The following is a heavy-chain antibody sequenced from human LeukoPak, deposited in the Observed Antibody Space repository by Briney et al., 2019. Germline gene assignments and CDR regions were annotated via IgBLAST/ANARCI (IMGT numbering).Heavy chain of an antibody. CDR3: ARGEAQYDFWNGSSLNWFDP. CDR1: GGSFSGYY. Sequence: SETLSLTCAVYGGSFSGYYWSWIRQPPGKGLEWIGEINHSGSTNYNPSLKSRVTISVDTSKNQFSLKLSSVTAADTAVYYCARGEAQYDFWNGSSLNWFDPWGQGTLVTVSS. J-gene: IGHJ5*02. V-gene: IGHV4-34*01. CDR2: INHSGST. D-gene: IGHD3-3*01.